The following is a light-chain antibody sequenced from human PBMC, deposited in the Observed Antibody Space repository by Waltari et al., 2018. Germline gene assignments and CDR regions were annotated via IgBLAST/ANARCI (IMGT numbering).Light chain of an antibody. V-gene: IGLV1-44*01. CDR1: TSNIGSNT. Sequence: QSVLTQPPSASGTPGQRVTISCSGSTSNIGSNTVSWYQQLPGTAPKLLIYTDDQRPSGVPDRFSGSNSGTSASLAISGPQSEDEAHYHCSAWDDNLNGVIFGGGTKLTVL. J-gene: IGLJ2*01. CDR2: TDD. CDR3: SAWDDNLNGVI.